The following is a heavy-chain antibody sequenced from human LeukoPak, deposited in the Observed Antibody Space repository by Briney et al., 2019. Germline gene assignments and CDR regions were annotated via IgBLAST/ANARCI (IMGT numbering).Heavy chain of an antibody. CDR2: IGSDGRNK. V-gene: IGHV3-33*01. CDR3: VRDDDLPDDGMDV. J-gene: IGHJ6*02. CDR1: GFIFRSHG. Sequence: SLSPSSELSGFIFRSHGIDCVRQAPGKGLEWLAVIGSDGRNKFYADSVKGRFTISRDNFKTILYLQMASLSAEDTAVYYCVRDDDLPDDGMDVWGQGATATVS. D-gene: IGHD3-3*01.